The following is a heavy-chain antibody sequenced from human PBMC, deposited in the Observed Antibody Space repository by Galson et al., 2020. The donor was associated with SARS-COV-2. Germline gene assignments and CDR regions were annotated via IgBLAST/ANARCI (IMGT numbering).Heavy chain of an antibody. Sequence: ASVKVSCKTSGYTFTRYGISWVRQAPGQGLEWMGWISTDNSNTNTAQKFQGRVTMGSDASTRTVYMELRSLRSDDTAMYYCARDFGLGDFYYTNQAFDIWGQGTMVTGSA. V-gene: IGHV1-18*01. CDR3: ARDFGLGDFYYTNQAFDI. D-gene: IGHD3-16*01. CDR1: GYTFTRYG. J-gene: IGHJ3*02. CDR2: ISTDNSNT.